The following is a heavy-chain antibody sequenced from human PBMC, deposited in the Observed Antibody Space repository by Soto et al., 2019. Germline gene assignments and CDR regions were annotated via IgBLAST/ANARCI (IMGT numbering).Heavy chain of an antibody. Sequence: SETLSLTCAVYGGSFSSYYWSWIRQPPGKGLEWIGEINHSGSTNSNPSLKSRVTISVDTSKNQFSLKLSSVTAADTAVYYCSRVDYDYIWGSDRPNAFDVWGQGTMVTVSS. CDR3: SRVDYDYIWGSDRPNAFDV. CDR2: INHSGST. J-gene: IGHJ3*01. D-gene: IGHD3-16*02. V-gene: IGHV4-34*01. CDR1: GGSFSSYY.